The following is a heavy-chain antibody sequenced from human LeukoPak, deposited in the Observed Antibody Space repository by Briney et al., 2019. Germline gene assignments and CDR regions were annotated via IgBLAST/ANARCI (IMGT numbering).Heavy chain of an antibody. CDR3: ARDLGQYYDTSDNWFDP. Sequence: GGSLRLSCAASGFTFNSYAFNWVRQAPGKGLEWVSYISSSSSPKFYADSVKGRFTVSRDNAKNSLYLEMNSLRAEDTAVYYCARDLGQYYDTSDNWFDPWGQGTLVTVSS. CDR1: GFTFNSYA. CDR2: ISSSSSPK. J-gene: IGHJ5*02. V-gene: IGHV3-48*01. D-gene: IGHD3-22*01.